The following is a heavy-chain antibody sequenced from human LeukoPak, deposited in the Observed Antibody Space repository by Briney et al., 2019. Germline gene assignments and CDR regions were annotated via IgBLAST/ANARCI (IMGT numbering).Heavy chain of an antibody. D-gene: IGHD4-23*01. J-gene: IGHJ4*02. CDR3: ARRDYGGGYYFDY. CDR1: GYSFTTYW. CDR2: IYPGDSDT. Sequence: PGESLKISCKGSGYSFTTYWIAWVRQMPGKGLEWMGIIYPGDSDTRYSPSFQGQVTISADESITTAYLQWSSLKASDTAMYYCARRDYGGGYYFDYWGQGTLVTVSS. V-gene: IGHV5-51*01.